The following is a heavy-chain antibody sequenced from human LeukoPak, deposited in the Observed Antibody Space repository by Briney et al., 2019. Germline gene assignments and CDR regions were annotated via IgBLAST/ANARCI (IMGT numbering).Heavy chain of an antibody. CDR2: ISYDGSNK. J-gene: IGHJ4*02. Sequence: GSLRLSCAASGFTFSSYGMHWVRQAPGKGLEWVAVISYDGSNKYYADSVKGRLTISRDNSKNTLYLQMNSLRAEDTAVYYCAKAFTMIRGAVDYWGQGTLVTVSS. V-gene: IGHV3-30*18. CDR3: AKAFTMIRGAVDY. CDR1: GFTFSSYG. D-gene: IGHD3-10*01.